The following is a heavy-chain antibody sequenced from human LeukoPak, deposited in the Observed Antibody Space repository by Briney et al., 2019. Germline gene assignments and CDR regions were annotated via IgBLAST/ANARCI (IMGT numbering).Heavy chain of an antibody. CDR3: ARDPGDTDWYNFDF. CDR2: IHSSGST. CDR1: GGSLSGHF. V-gene: IGHV4-59*11. D-gene: IGHD3-9*01. Sequence: KSSDTLSLTCTVSGGSLSGHFWSWFRRPPGKGLENIGYIHSSGSTNYNPSYKSRVTVSLEMSKNQFSLSLSSVTAADTAVYYCARDPGDTDWYNFDFWGQGILVTLSS. J-gene: IGHJ4*02.